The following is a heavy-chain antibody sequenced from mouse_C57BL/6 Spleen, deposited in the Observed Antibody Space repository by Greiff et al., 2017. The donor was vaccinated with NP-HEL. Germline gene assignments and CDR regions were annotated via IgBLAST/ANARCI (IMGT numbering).Heavy chain of an antibody. CDR3: ARGGQEEEVSYDYSYAMDY. D-gene: IGHD2-4*01. Sequence: EVQLQQSGPVLVKPGASVKMSCKASGYTFTDYYMNWVKQSHGKSLEWIGVINPYNGGTSYNQKFKGKATLTVDKSSSTAYMELNSRTSEDSAVYYCARGGQEEEVSYDYSYAMDYWGQGTSVTVSS. CDR2: INPYNGGT. V-gene: IGHV1-19*01. CDR1: GYTFTDYY. J-gene: IGHJ4*01.